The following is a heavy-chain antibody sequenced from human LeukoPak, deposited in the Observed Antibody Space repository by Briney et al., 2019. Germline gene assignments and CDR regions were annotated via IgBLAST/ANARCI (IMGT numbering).Heavy chain of an antibody. D-gene: IGHD3-10*01. CDR1: GYTFTSYG. V-gene: IGHV1-2*02. CDR2: INPNSGGT. Sequence: ASVKVSCKASGYTFTSYGISWVRQAPGQGLEWMGWINPNSGGTNYAQKFQGRVTMTRDTSISTAYMELSRLRSDDTAVYYCARVGITMVRGVTHPYYMDVWGKGTTVTISS. J-gene: IGHJ6*03. CDR3: ARVGITMVRGVTHPYYMDV.